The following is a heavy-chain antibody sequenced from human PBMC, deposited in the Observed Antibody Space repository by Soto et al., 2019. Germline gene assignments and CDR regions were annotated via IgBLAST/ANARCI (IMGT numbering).Heavy chain of an antibody. CDR2: ISGSGGST. D-gene: IGHD6-19*01. Sequence: GVSLRLSCAASGFTFSSYAMSWVRQAPGKGLEWVSAISGSGGSTYYADSAKGRFTISRDNFKNTLYLQMNSLRAEDTAVYYCAKGEQWLNYYYYGMDVWAQGTTVNVSS. CDR3: AKGEQWLNYYYYGMDV. CDR1: GFTFSSYA. V-gene: IGHV3-23*01. J-gene: IGHJ6*02.